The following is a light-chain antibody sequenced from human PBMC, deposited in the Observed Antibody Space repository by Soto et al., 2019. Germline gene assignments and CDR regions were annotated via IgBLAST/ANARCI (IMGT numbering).Light chain of an antibody. V-gene: IGLV2-14*03. Sequence: QSALTQPASVSGSPGQSITISCTGTSSDIGRYGYVSWYQQFPGKAPKLMIYRVINRPSGVSDRFSGSKSGNSASLSISGLQPEDEASYFCGSYTSATTWVFGGGTKLTVL. CDR1: SSDIGRYGY. CDR2: RVI. CDR3: GSYTSATTWV. J-gene: IGLJ3*02.